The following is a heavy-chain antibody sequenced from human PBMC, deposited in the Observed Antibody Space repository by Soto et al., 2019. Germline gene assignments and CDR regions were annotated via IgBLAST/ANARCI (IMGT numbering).Heavy chain of an antibody. V-gene: IGHV4-30-4*01. D-gene: IGHD2-2*01. CDR1: GGSISSGNYY. CDR3: ARASGIVVFIDY. Sequence: SETLSLTCTVSGGSISSGNYYWSWIRQPPGKGLEWIGFISYSGTTHYSASLRSRVSISVDTSKNQFSLKLSSVTAADTAVYYCARASGIVVFIDYWGQGTLVTVSS. CDR2: ISYSGTT. J-gene: IGHJ4*02.